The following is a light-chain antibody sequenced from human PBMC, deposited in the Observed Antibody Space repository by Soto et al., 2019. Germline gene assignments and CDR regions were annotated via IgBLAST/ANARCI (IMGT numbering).Light chain of an antibody. Sequence: EIVMTQSPATLSVSPGERATLSCRASQSVSSNLAWYQQKPGQAPRLLIYGASTRATGIPARFSGSVSGTVFTLTSSILQSEDFAVYYCQQYSNWTRTFGQGTKVDIK. V-gene: IGKV3-15*01. CDR2: GAS. CDR1: QSVSSN. J-gene: IGKJ1*01. CDR3: QQYSNWTRT.